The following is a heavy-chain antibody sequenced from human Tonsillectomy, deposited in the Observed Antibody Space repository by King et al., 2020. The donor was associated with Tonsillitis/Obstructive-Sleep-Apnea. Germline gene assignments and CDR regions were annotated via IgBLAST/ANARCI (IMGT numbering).Heavy chain of an antibody. V-gene: IGHV1-2*02. CDR3: VRTPLRSIQQWYGDAFDI. CDR2: MHPNSGGT. D-gene: IGHD5-18*01. CDR1: GYTFTDFY. J-gene: IGHJ3*02. Sequence: HVQLVESGAEVKKPGASVKVSCKASGYTFTDFYMNWVRQAPGQGLEWMGWMHPNSGGTHLAQKFQGRVTMTRDTSISTAYMELSSLTSDDTAVYYCVRTPLRSIQQWYGDAFDIWGHGTMVTVSS.